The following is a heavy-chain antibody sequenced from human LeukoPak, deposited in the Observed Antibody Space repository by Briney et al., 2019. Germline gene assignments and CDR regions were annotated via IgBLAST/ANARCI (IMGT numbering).Heavy chain of an antibody. D-gene: IGHD1-26*01. Sequence: SQTLSLTCTVSGGSISSGSYYWSWIRQPAGKGLEWIGRIYTSGSTNYNPSLKSRVTISVDTSKNQFSLKLSSVTAADTAVYYCATGSREAHIVGAITGLWYWGQGTLVTVSS. CDR1: GGSISSGSYY. J-gene: IGHJ4*02. V-gene: IGHV4-61*02. CDR2: IYTSGST. CDR3: ATGSREAHIVGAITGLWY.